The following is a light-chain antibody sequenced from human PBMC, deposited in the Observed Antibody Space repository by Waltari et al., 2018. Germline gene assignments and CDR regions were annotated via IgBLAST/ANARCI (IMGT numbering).Light chain of an antibody. CDR3: QQYNNWPPIT. CDR1: QRVGSN. CDR2: AAS. V-gene: IGKV3-15*01. J-gene: IGKJ5*01. Sequence: EVVMTQSPATLSVSPGERVTLSCRASQRVGSNLAWYEQKPGQAPRLLIYAASTRATGIPARFSCSGSGTEFTLTISSLQSEDFAVYYCQQYNNWPPITFGQGTRLEYK.